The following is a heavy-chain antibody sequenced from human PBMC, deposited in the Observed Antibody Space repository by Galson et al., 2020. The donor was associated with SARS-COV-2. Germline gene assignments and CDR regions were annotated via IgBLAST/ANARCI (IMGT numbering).Heavy chain of an antibody. CDR1: GFTFSNYA. D-gene: IGHD1-1*01. J-gene: IGHJ4*02. CDR2: ISGDGGKI. V-gene: IGHV3-23*01. CDR3: AKDLIFYGYYCFDH. Sequence: GGSLRLSCEASGFTFSNYALSRVRQASGKGLEWVSGISGDGGKIYYADSVKGRIIISRDNSKNKLYLQLNSLRVDDTAVYFCAKDLIFYGYYCFDHWGQGTPVTVSS.